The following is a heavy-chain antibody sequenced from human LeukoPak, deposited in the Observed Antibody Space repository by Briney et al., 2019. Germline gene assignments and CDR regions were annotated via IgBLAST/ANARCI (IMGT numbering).Heavy chain of an antibody. D-gene: IGHD6-19*01. V-gene: IGHV4-38-2*02. Sequence: SETLSLTCTVSEDSITSDYYWGWIRQPPGRGLEWIGSISHGGSTYYHPSLKSRLTISLDTSKNQFSLKLTSVTAADTAVYFCARDRGSSGWYGTNYFDSWGQGTLVTVSS. CDR2: ISHGGST. J-gene: IGHJ4*02. CDR3: ARDRGSSGWYGTNYFDS. CDR1: EDSITSDYY.